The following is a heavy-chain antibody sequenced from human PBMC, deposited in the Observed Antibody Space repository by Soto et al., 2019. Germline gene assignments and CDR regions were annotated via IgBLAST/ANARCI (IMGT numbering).Heavy chain of an antibody. CDR2: IIPIFGTA. J-gene: IGHJ5*02. CDR3: ARANYDYVWGSYRYNWFDP. D-gene: IGHD3-16*02. CDR1: GGTFSSYA. V-gene: IGHV1-69*13. Sequence: ASVKVSCKASGGTFSSYAISWVRQAPGQGLEWMGGIIPIFGTANYAQKFQGRVTITADESTSTAYMELSSLRSEDTAVYYCARANYDYVWGSYRYNWFDPWGLGTLVTVSS.